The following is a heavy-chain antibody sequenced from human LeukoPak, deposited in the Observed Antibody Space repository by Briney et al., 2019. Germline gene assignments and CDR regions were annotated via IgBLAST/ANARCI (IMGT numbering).Heavy chain of an antibody. CDR1: GFTFSSYA. D-gene: IGHD3-22*01. CDR2: ISGSGGST. CDR3: AKKLSSGSYLAGPIDY. J-gene: IGHJ4*02. V-gene: IGHV3-23*01. Sequence: GGSLRLSCAASGFTFSSYAMSWVRQAPGKGLEWVSAISGSGGSTYYADSVKGRFTISRDNSKNTLYLQMNSLRAEDTAVYYCAKKLSSGSYLAGPIDYWGQGALVTVSS.